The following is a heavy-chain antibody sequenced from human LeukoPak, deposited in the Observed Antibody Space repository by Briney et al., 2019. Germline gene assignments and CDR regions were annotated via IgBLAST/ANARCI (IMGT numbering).Heavy chain of an antibody. CDR1: GGSISSSGYY. V-gene: IGHV4-31*03. D-gene: IGHD7-27*01. Sequence: SSETLSLTCTVSGGSISSSGYYWSWIRQLPGKGLEWIGYIDYSGSTYYNPSLKSRVTISVDTSKDQFSLKLSSVTAADTAVYYCARDKDPLGRNWFDPWGQGTLVTVSS. CDR2: IDYSGST. CDR3: ARDKDPLGRNWFDP. J-gene: IGHJ5*02.